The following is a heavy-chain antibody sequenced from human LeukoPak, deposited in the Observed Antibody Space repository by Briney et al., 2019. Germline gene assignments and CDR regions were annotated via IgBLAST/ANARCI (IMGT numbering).Heavy chain of an antibody. CDR1: GFTFNNFA. CDR3: AKDGNYYGSGSYDY. J-gene: IGHJ4*02. CDR2: VSGSGDST. D-gene: IGHD3-10*01. V-gene: IGHV3-23*01. Sequence: PGGSLRLSCAASGFTFNNFAMHWVRQAPGKGLECVSVVSGSGDSTNYADSVKGRIIISRDNSKNTLYLQVNSLSAEDTAVYYCAKDGNYYGSGSYDYWGQGTLVTVSS.